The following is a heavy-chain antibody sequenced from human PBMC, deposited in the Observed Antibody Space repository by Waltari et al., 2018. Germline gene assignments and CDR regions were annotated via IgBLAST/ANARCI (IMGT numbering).Heavy chain of an antibody. CDR3: ASQSDYYDSSGYSSYFDY. Sequence: EVQLVQSGAEVKKPGESLKISCKGSGYSFTSYWIGWVRQMPGQGLEWMGIIYPGDSDTRYSPSFQGQVTISADKSISTAYLQWSSLKASDTAMYYCASQSDYYDSSGYSSYFDYWGQGTLVTVSS. D-gene: IGHD3-22*01. V-gene: IGHV5-51*03. J-gene: IGHJ4*02. CDR1: GYSFTSYW. CDR2: IYPGDSDT.